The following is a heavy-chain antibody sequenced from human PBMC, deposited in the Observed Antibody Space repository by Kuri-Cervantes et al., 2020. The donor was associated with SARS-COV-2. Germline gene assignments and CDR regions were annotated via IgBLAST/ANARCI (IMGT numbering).Heavy chain of an antibody. D-gene: IGHD3-22*01. Sequence: SSVTVSRMASGRSFSSYAISWVRQAPGQGLEWMGGIIPIFGTANYAQKFQGRVTITADESTSTAYMELSSLRSEDTAVYYCALGYWGSGYPRYYYYMDVWGKGTTVTVSS. CDR1: GRSFSSYA. CDR3: ALGYWGSGYPRYYYYMDV. CDR2: IIPIFGTA. J-gene: IGHJ6*03. V-gene: IGHV1-69*13.